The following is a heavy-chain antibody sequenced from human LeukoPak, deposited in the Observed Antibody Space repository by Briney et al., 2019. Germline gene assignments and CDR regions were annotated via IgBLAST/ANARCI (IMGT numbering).Heavy chain of an antibody. CDR3: AGGLSGTRFDY. V-gene: IGHV3-21*01. CDR2: ISSSSDYI. J-gene: IGHJ4*02. Sequence: GGSLRLSCAASGFTFSSYSMNWVRQAPGKGLEWVSFISSSSDYIYYADSVKGRFTISRDNAKNSLYLQMNSLRAEDTAVYYCAGGLSGTRFDYWGQGTLVTVSS. D-gene: IGHD1-7*01. CDR1: GFTFSSYS.